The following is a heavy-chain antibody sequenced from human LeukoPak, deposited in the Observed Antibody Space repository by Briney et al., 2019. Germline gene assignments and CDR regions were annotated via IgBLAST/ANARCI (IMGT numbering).Heavy chain of an antibody. V-gene: IGHV1-69*06. CDR1: GGTFSSYA. CDR2: IIPIFGTA. D-gene: IGHD3-9*01. J-gene: IGHJ5*02. Sequence: ASVKVSCKASGGTFSSYAISWVRQAPGQGLEWMGGIIPIFGTANYAQKFQGRVTITADKSTSTAYMELSSLRSEDTAVYYCAKPNSYDILTGYWTENWFDPWGQGTLVTVSS. CDR3: AKPNSYDILTGYWTENWFDP.